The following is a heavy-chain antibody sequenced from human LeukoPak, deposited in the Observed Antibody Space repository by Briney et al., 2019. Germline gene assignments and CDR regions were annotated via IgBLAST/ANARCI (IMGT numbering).Heavy chain of an antibody. CDR1: GGSISSYY. D-gene: IGHD6-19*01. J-gene: IGHJ4*02. Sequence: SETLSLTCTVSGGSISSYYWSWIRQPPGRGLEWIGYVSYSGSTNDNPSLMCRLTISVDTSKKQFSLKLSSVTAADTAVYYCARGDSSGWYYFFDYWGQGTLVTVSS. CDR3: ARGDSSGWYYFFDY. V-gene: IGHV4-59*01. CDR2: VSYSGST.